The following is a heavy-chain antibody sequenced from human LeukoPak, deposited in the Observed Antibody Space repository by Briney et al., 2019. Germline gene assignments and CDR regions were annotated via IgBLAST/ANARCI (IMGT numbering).Heavy chain of an antibody. CDR2: ISGSVSGSGDST. CDR3: AKVMVREVIITSFDY. CDR1: GFSFGSYA. J-gene: IGHJ4*02. D-gene: IGHD3-10*01. V-gene: IGHV3-23*01. Sequence: PGGSLRLSCAASGFSFGSYAMSWVRQAAGKGLEWVSEISGSVSGSGDSTHYADSVKGRFTISRDNSKNTLYLQMNSLRAEDTAVYYCAKVMVREVIITSFDYWGQGTLVTVSS.